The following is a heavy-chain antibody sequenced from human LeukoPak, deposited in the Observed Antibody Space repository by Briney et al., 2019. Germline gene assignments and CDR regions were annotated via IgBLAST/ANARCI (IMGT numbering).Heavy chain of an antibody. J-gene: IGHJ4*02. D-gene: IGHD6-19*01. CDR1: GYTFISYG. V-gene: IGHV1-18*01. CDR2: ISAYNGNT. Sequence: GASVKVSCKASGYTFISYGINWVRQAPGQGLEWMGWISAYNGNTKHAQKLQGRVTMTTDTSTSTAYMELRSLRSDDTAVYYCARAGITSGWVQNMDYWGQGTLVTVSS. CDR3: ARAGITSGWVQNMDY.